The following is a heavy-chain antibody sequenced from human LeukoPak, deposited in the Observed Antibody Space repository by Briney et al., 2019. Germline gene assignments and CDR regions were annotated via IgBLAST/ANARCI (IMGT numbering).Heavy chain of an antibody. J-gene: IGHJ5*02. CDR2: IYTSGST. Sequence: SENLSLTCTVSGGAITSYCWSWVRQPPGKGLEWIGYIYTSGSTDYNPSLRSRVTMSVDTSENQLSLELRFLTAAGTAVYYCATSYDAKTAPYDLWGQGTLVTVSS. D-gene: IGHD3-3*01. CDR1: GGAITSYC. CDR3: ATSYDAKTAPYDL. V-gene: IGHV4-4*09.